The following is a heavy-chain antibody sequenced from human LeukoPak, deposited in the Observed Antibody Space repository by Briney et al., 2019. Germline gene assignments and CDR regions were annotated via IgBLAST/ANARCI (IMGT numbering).Heavy chain of an antibody. Sequence: GGSLRLSCAASGFTFSSYDMHWVRQATGKGLEWVSAIGTAGDTYYPGSVKGRFTISRENAKNSLYLQMNSLRAGDTAVYYCAREGQAVAGTFGGLAYWGQGTLVTVSS. CDR1: GFTFSSYD. CDR2: IGTAGDT. D-gene: IGHD6-19*01. V-gene: IGHV3-13*01. J-gene: IGHJ4*02. CDR3: AREGQAVAGTFGGLAY.